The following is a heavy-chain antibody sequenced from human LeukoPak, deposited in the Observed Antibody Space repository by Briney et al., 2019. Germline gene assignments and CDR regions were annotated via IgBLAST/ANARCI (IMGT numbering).Heavy chain of an antibody. J-gene: IGHJ4*02. CDR2: ISGSGGST. D-gene: IGHD4-17*01. V-gene: IGHV3-23*01. CDR1: GFTFSSYA. CDR3: ARDHGEGGFDY. Sequence: GGSLRLSCAASGFTFSSYAMSWVRQAPGKGLEWVSAISGSGGSTYYAGSVKGRFTISRDNSKNTLYLQMNSLRAEDTAVYYCARDHGEGGFDYWGQGTLVTVSS.